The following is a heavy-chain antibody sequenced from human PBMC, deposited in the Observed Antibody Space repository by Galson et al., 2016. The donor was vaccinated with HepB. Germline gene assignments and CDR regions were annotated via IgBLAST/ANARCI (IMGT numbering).Heavy chain of an antibody. CDR1: GFRLNDFW. V-gene: IGHV3-15*05. Sequence: SLRLSCAAFGFRLNDFWMSWVRQAPGKGLEWIGRMKNKRDGGTLDYIEPVKGRFTISRDDSRNTLYLQMNSLRTGDTGVYYCTTDPRQWGQGTLVAVSS. CDR2: MKNKRDGGTL. CDR3: TTDPRQ. J-gene: IGHJ4*02.